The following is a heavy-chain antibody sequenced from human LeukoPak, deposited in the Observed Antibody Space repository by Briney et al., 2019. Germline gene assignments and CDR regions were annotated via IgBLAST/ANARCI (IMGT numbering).Heavy chain of an antibody. CDR3: ARDYYGDYVGDAFDI. CDR1: GFTFSSYS. V-gene: IGHV3-21*01. CDR2: ISSSSSYI. Sequence: GGSLRLSCAASGFTFSSYSMNWVRQAPGKGLEWVSSISSSSSYIYYADSVKGRFTISRDNAKNSLYLQMNSLRAEDTAVYYCARDYYGDYVGDAFDIWGQGTMVTVSS. J-gene: IGHJ3*02. D-gene: IGHD4-17*01.